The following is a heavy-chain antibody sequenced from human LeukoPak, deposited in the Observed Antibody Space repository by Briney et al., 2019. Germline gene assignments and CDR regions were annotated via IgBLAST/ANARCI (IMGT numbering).Heavy chain of an antibody. D-gene: IGHD6-6*01. CDR2: INPNSGGT. V-gene: IGHV1-2*02. J-gene: IGHJ4*02. CDR1: GYTFTSYD. Sequence: GASVKVSCKASGYTFTSYDINWVRQATGQGLEWMGWINPNSGGTNYAQKFQGRVTMTRDTSISTAYMELSRLRSDDTAVYYCARVRYEYSSSFSYFDYWGQGTLVTVSS. CDR3: ARVRYEYSSSFSYFDY.